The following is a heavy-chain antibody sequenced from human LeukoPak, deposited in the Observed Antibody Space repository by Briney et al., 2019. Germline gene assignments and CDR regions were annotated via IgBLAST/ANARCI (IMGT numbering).Heavy chain of an antibody. Sequence: PSQTLSLTCGISGDSVSSDSAIWNWIRQSPSRGLEWLGRTYYRSKWYNDYAKSVKSRIAINPDTSKNQVSLQLSSVTPEDTVVYYCTKDLHGDYGISYWGQGTLVTVSS. CDR3: TKDLHGDYGISY. J-gene: IGHJ4*02. V-gene: IGHV6-1*01. CDR1: GDSVSSDSAI. CDR2: TYYRSKWYN. D-gene: IGHD4-17*01.